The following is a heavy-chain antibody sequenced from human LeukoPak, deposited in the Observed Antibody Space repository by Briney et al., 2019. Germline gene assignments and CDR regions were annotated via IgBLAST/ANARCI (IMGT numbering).Heavy chain of an antibody. Sequence: SETLSLTCAVYGGSFSGYYWSWIRQPPGKGLEWIGEINHSGSTNYNPSLKSQVTISVDKSKNQFSLKLSSVTAADTAVYYCARKTAGIDYWGQGTLVTVSS. V-gene: IGHV4-34*01. CDR2: INHSGST. CDR1: GGSFSGYY. J-gene: IGHJ4*02. CDR3: ARKTAGIDY.